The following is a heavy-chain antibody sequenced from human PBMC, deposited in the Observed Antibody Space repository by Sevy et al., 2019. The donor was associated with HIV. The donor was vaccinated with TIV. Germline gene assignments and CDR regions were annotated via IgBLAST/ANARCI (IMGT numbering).Heavy chain of an antibody. D-gene: IGHD3-22*01. CDR3: AGGRFDSSGSFDAFDI. V-gene: IGHV3-23*01. Sequence: GGSLRLSCAASGFTFSSYNMNWVRQAPGKGLNWVSSIFGSGGTTYYADSVRGRFTISRDTSKNTLFLQMNSLRTEDTALYYCAGGRFDSSGSFDAFDIWGQGTMVTVSS. CDR2: IFGSGGTT. J-gene: IGHJ3*02. CDR1: GFTFSSYN.